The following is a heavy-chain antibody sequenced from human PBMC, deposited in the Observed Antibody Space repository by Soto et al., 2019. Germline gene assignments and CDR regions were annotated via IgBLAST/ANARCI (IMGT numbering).Heavy chain of an antibody. CDR3: ASVLVSCYDFLSGSVVEQ. Sequence: ASVKVSCKASGYTFTIYCISWVRQAPGQGLERMGWISAYNGNTNYAQKLQGRVTLTTDTSTSTTYMELRSLRSDDTVVYYCASVLVSCYDFLSGSVVEQWGEGTLVIV. J-gene: IGHJ4*02. D-gene: IGHD3-3*01. V-gene: IGHV1-18*01. CDR1: GYTFTIYC. CDR2: ISAYNGNT.